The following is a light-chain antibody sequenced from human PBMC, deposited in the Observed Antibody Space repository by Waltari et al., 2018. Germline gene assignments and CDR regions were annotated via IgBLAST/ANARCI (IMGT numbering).Light chain of an antibody. CDR1: TSNIGHFY. V-gene: IGLV1-51*01. J-gene: IGLJ1*01. CDR3: GAWDSSLTAYV. Sequence: QSVVTPPPSVSATPGQTVTISCSGSTSNIGHFYVSWYQQLPGTVPKLLVYDTYKRPSGIPDRFFASKSSTSSPLGIPGLQTGDEAHYYCGAWDSSLTAYVFGTGTEVTVL. CDR2: DTY.